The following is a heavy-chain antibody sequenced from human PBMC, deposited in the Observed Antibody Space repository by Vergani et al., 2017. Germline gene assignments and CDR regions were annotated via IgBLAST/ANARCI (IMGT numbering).Heavy chain of an antibody. CDR1: GYTFVNHP. J-gene: IGHJ4*02. D-gene: IGHD5-24*01. CDR2: ISPYNHKT. V-gene: IGHV1-18*04. CDR3: ARSQMATNDFDL. Sequence: QAQLGQSDSEVKKPGDSVTLSCKTSGYTFVNHPITGVRQAPGQGLEWMGWISPYNHKTLYSQKVEGRVTMTSDTSSSTVFLELRRLTSDDTSIYYCARSQMATNDFDLWGRGTLVTVSS.